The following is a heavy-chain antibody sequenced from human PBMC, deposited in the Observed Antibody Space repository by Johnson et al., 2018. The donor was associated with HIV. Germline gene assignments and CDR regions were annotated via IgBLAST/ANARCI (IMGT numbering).Heavy chain of an antibody. V-gene: IGHV3-30-3*01. J-gene: IGHJ3*02. Sequence: QVQLVESGGGVVQPGRSLRLSCAASGFTFSSYAMHWVRQAPGKGLEWVAVMSYDGSNKYYADSVKGRLTISRDNSKNTLYLQMNSLRAEDTAVYYCASIVVVPAAQDNDAFDIWGQGTMVTVSS. CDR3: ASIVVVPAAQDNDAFDI. D-gene: IGHD2-2*01. CDR2: MSYDGSNK. CDR1: GFTFSSYA.